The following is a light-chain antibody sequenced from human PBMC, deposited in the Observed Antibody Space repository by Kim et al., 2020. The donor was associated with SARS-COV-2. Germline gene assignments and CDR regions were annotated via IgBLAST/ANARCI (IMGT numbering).Light chain of an antibody. J-gene: IGKJ4*01. CDR3: QQFGRSSLT. CDR2: GAS. V-gene: IGKV3-20*01. CDR1: HSVSCSY. Sequence: SPGEKAARSCRASHSVSCSYLGWYQQKPGQAPRLLIYGASTRATGIPDGFSGSGSGTDFTLTIIRLEPEDFAVYYCQQFGRSSLTFGGGTKVDIK.